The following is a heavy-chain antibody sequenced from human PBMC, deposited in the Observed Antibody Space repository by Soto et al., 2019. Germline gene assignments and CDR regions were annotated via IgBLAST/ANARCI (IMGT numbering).Heavy chain of an antibody. CDR2: IKQDGSEK. V-gene: IGHV3-7*03. J-gene: IGHJ6*02. D-gene: IGHD3-3*01. CDR1: GFTFSSYW. Sequence: GGSLRLSCAASGFTFSSYWMSWVRQAPGKGLEWVANIKQDGSEKYYVDSVKGRFTISRDNAKNSLYLQMNSLRAEDTAAYYCASLFYYDFWSGYYNYYGMDVWGQGTTVTV. CDR3: ASLFYYDFWSGYYNYYGMDV.